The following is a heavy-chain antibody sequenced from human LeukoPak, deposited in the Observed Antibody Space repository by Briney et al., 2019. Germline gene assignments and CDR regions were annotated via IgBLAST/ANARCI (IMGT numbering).Heavy chain of an antibody. Sequence: PSETLSLTCTVSGGSISSYYWSWIRQPPGKGLEWIGYIYYSGSTNYNPSLKSRVTISVDTSKNQFSLKLSSVTAADTAVYYCARGSRSDRGFLEWFAWFDPWGQGTLVAVSS. CDR1: GGSISSYY. CDR2: IYYSGST. CDR3: ARGSRSDRGFLEWFAWFDP. J-gene: IGHJ5*02. D-gene: IGHD3-3*01. V-gene: IGHV4-59*01.